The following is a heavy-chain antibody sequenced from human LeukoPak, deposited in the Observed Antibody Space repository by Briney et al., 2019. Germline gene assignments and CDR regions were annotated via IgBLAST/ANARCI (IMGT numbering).Heavy chain of an antibody. CDR2: ISSSGSLI. D-gene: IGHD3-16*01. J-gene: IGHJ5*02. CDR3: AEGDKMLTWRRTYNRFDP. CDR1: GFTFSGPS. V-gene: IGHV3-21*01. Sequence: GGSLRLSCAGSGFTFSGPSMTWVRQAPGKGLEWVSSISSSGSLIYQPDSVKGRFTISRDNSKNTLYLQMNSLRAEDTAVYFCAEGDKMLTWRRTYNRFDPWGQGTLVTVSS.